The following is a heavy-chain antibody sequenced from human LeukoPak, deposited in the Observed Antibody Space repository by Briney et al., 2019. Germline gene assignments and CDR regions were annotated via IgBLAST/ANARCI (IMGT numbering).Heavy chain of an antibody. CDR1: GFTFNRNA. CDR2: IGGSGDKT. Sequence: GGSLRLSCAASGFTFNRNAISWVRQAPGGGLEWVSTIGGSGDKTFYADSVKGRFTISRDNSKNMVHLQMNSLTGEDTALYSCVRRGDASSGWGDHDFWGPGALVTVSS. D-gene: IGHD6-19*01. CDR3: VRRGDASSGWGDHDF. V-gene: IGHV3-23*01. J-gene: IGHJ4*02.